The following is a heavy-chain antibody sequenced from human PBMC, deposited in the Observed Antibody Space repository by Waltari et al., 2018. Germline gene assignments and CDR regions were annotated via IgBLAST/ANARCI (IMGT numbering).Heavy chain of an antibody. CDR3: VKGSREYHFYMDV. CDR1: GGTFHHNP. D-gene: IGHD2-15*01. J-gene: IGHJ6*02. CDR2: LIPLFGTA. Sequence: QVQLEQSGAEMKKPGSSGTVSCQASGGTFHHNPVSWVRQAPGQGLEWLGGLIPLFGTATYAQTLQGRVRITADESTSTVYMELSSLRSEDTAVYYCVKGSREYHFYMDVWGQGSAVAVSS. V-gene: IGHV1-69*01.